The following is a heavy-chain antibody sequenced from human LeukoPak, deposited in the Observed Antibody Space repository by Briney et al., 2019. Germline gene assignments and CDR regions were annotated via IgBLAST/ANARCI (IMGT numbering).Heavy chain of an antibody. V-gene: IGHV4-31*11. D-gene: IGHD4-17*01. Sequence: SETLSLTCAVYGGSFSGYYWSWIRQHPGKGLEWIGYIFYSGSTYYNPSLKSRVTISVDTSKNQFSLKLNSVTAADTAVYYCARFLRTSLDVWGQGTTVTVSS. CDR2: IFYSGST. J-gene: IGHJ6*02. CDR3: ARFLRTSLDV. CDR1: GGSFSGYY.